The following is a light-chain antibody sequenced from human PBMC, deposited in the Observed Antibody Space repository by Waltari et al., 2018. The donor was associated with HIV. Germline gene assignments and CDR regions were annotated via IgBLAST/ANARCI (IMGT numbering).Light chain of an antibody. CDR1: QSVGTF. J-gene: IGKJ4*01. CDR3: QQRTNWPQNT. CDR2: DAS. Sequence: IVLTQSPATLSLSPGDRAHLSCRASQSVGTFLAWYQQKAGQARRLLILDASNRATGIPARFSGRGSGTDFTLTISRLEPEDFALYYCQQRTNWPQNTFGGGSKVEIK. V-gene: IGKV3-11*01.